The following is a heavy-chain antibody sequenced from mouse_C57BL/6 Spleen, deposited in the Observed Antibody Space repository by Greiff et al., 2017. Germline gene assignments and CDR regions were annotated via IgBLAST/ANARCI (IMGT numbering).Heavy chain of an antibody. V-gene: IGHV1-81*01. D-gene: IGHD1-1*01. Sequence: VKLVESGAELARPGASVKLSCKASGYTFTSYGISWVKQRTGQGLEWIGEIYPRSGNNYYNEKFKGKATLTADKSSSTAYMELRSLTSEDSAVYFCARGDYCSTDFDYWGQGTTLTVSS. CDR3: ARGDYCSTDFDY. J-gene: IGHJ2*01. CDR1: GYTFTSYG. CDR2: IYPRSGNN.